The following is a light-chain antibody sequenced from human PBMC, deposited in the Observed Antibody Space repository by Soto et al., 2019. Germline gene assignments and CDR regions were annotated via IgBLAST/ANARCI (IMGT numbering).Light chain of an antibody. CDR3: QQYSSSPLT. CDR2: DTS. Sequence: EIVLTQSPGTLSLSPGERATLSCRASQSVSSSYLAWYQQKPGQAPRLLIYDTSNRATGIPDRFSGSGSGTDFTLTISRLEAEDFAVYYCQQYSSSPLTFGGGTRWIS. V-gene: IGKV3-20*01. CDR1: QSVSSSY. J-gene: IGKJ4*01.